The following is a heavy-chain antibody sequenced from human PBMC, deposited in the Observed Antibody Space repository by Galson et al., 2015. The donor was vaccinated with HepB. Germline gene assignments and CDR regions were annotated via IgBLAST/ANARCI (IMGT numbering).Heavy chain of an antibody. CDR1: GYSFASYH. CDR2: VYPGDSST. V-gene: IGHV5-51*03. J-gene: IGHJ4*02. D-gene: IGHD3-10*01. Sequence: QSGAEVKKPGESLKISCKGSGYSFASYHIAWVRQMPGKGLEWMGIVYPGDSSTKYSPSFQGQVTISADKSIPTAYLQWSSLKASDTAMYYCASRHSYFRSGTWYNVSDYWGQGTLVTVSS. CDR3: ASRHSYFRSGTWYNVSDY.